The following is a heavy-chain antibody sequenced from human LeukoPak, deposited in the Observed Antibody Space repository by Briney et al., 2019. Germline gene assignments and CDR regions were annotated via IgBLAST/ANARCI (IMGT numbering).Heavy chain of an antibody. CDR1: GFTFSSYG. V-gene: IGHV3-30*18. D-gene: IGHD5-12*01. Sequence: GGSLRLSCAASGFTFSSYGMSWVRQAPGKGLEWVALISYERDTTHYADSVKGRFTISRDHSKNTLYLQMNSLRTEDTAVYYCAKGRGAQNGYDYLFDNWGQGILVTVSS. CDR2: ISYERDTT. CDR3: AKGRGAQNGYDYLFDN. J-gene: IGHJ4*02.